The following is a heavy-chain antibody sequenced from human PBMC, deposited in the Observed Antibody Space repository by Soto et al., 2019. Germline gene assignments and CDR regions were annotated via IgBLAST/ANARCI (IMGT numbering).Heavy chain of an antibody. D-gene: IGHD1-1*01. CDR3: ARQLGRNTGFDN. CDR2: LYSGGST. Sequence: PGGSLRLSCAAAGFTVSSNYRSWVRQAPGKGLEWVSVLYSGGSTYYADSVKGRFTISRDNSKNTLYLQMNILRAEDTAVYYCARQLGRNTGFDNWGQGTLVTVSS. V-gene: IGHV3-53*01. CDR1: GFTVSSNY. J-gene: IGHJ4*02.